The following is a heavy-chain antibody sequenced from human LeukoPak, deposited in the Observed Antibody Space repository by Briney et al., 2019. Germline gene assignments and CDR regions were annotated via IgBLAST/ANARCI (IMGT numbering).Heavy chain of an antibody. V-gene: IGHV1-69*02. Sequence: SVKVSCKASGGTFSSYTISWVRQAPGQGLEWMGRIIPILGIADYAQKFQGRVTITADKSTSTAYMELSSLRSEDTAVYYCARLAVPAATPIFHYYYYMDVWGKGTTVTVSS. CDR2: IIPILGIA. CDR1: GGTFSSYT. CDR3: ARLAVPAATPIFHYYYYMDV. D-gene: IGHD2-2*02. J-gene: IGHJ6*03.